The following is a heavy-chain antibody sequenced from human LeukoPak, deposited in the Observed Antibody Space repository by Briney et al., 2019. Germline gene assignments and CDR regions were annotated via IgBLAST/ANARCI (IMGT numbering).Heavy chain of an antibody. V-gene: IGHV3-7*01. CDR3: ARDPIATVTTGIDY. J-gene: IGHJ4*02. CDR2: IKQDGSEK. CDR1: GFTFSSYW. Sequence: GGSLRLSCAASGFTFSSYWMNWVRQAPGKGLEWVANIKQDGSEKYYADSVKGRFTISRDNSKNTLYLQMNSLRAEDTAVYYCARDPIATVTTGIDYWGQGTLVTVSS. D-gene: IGHD4-17*01.